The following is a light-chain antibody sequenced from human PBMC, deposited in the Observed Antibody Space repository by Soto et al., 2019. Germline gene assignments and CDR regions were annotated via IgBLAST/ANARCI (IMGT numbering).Light chain of an antibody. CDR1: QSVSNY. CDR3: QQRSNWPPVT. V-gene: IGKV3-11*01. J-gene: IGKJ4*01. Sequence: IVLTQSPATLSLSPGERATLSCRASQSVSNYLAWYQQKPGQAPRLLIYDASNRASGIPARFSGSGSGTDFTLTISSLDPEDFAVYYCQQRSNWPPVTFGGRTKVDIK. CDR2: DAS.